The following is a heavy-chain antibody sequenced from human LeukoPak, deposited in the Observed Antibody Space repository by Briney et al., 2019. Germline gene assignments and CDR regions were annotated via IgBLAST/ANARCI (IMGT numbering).Heavy chain of an antibody. D-gene: IGHD4-23*01. Sequence: PGGSLTLSCAAAGFSFSSYGVSWVRHAPGKGLEWVSSISSTGGSTYYADSVKGRFTISRDNSQSTLSLQLNSLRAEDTAVYYCAKDSTVAGSYYGLDVWGQGTTVTVSS. CDR1: GFSFSSYG. J-gene: IGHJ6*02. CDR3: AKDSTVAGSYYGLDV. CDR2: ISSTGGST. V-gene: IGHV3-23*01.